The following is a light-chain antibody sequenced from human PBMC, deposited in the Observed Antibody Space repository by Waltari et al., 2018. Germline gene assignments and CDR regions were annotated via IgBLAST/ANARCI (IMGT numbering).Light chain of an antibody. V-gene: IGLV4-69*01. CDR3: QTGGHGTWV. CDR2: VNSDGSH. Sequence: QLVLTQSPSASASLGASIKLTCTLSSGHSNNIIAWLQQQQPEKGPRDLMKVNSDGSHSRGEGIPDRFSGSSSGAERYLTISSLQSEDEADYYCQTGGHGTWVFGGGTKLTVL. J-gene: IGLJ3*02. CDR1: SGHSNNI.